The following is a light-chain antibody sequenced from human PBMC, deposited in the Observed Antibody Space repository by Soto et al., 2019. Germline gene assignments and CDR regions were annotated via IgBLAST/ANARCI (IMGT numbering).Light chain of an antibody. CDR2: GNS. CDR3: QSYDSSLRDWV. Sequence: QSVLTQPPSVSGAPGQRVTISCTGSSSNIGAVYDAHWYQQLPGTAPKLLIYGNSNRPSGVPDRFSGSKSGTSASLAITGLQAEDEADYYCQSYDSSLRDWVFGGGTKLTVL. V-gene: IGLV1-40*01. CDR1: SSNIGAVYD. J-gene: IGLJ3*02.